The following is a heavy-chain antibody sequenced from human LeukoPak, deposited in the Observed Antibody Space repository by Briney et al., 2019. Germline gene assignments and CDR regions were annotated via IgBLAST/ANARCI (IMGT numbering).Heavy chain of an antibody. D-gene: IGHD3-10*01. Sequence: ASVKVSCKASGYTFTDSYMHWVRQAPGQGLVWMGWVNPNSGGTNYAQDFQGRATMTRDTSLNTVYMELSRLRSEDTAVYYCARGPGSAFDFWGQGTMDTVSS. CDR1: GYTFTDSY. V-gene: IGHV1-2*02. CDR2: VNPNSGGT. J-gene: IGHJ3*01. CDR3: ARGPGSAFDF.